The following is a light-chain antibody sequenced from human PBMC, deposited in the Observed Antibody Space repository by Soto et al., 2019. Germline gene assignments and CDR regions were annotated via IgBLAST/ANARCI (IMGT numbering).Light chain of an antibody. CDR3: QQRSSRPPMYT. CDR2: DAS. Sequence: EIMLTQSPATLSLSPGEGATLSCRAIQSVSSYLVWYQQKPGQAPRLLIYDASKRATGIPARFSGSGSGTDFTLTISSLEPEDFAVYYCQQRSSRPPMYTFGQGTKVDIK. CDR1: QSVSSY. V-gene: IGKV3-11*01. J-gene: IGKJ2*01.